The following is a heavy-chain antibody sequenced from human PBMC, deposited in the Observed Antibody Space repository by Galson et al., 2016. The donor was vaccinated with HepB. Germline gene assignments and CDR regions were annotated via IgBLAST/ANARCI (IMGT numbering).Heavy chain of an antibody. D-gene: IGHD6-19*01. V-gene: IGHV3-23*01. CDR1: GFTFSSYA. CDR3: AKGVAGKGFDY. Sequence: SLRLSCAASGFTFSSYAMTWVRQAPGKGLEWVSDISSSGDSTYYADSVKGRFTISRDNSKNTLYLQMNSLRAEDTAVYYCAKGVAGKGFDYWGQGTLVTVSS. CDR2: ISSSGDST. J-gene: IGHJ4*02.